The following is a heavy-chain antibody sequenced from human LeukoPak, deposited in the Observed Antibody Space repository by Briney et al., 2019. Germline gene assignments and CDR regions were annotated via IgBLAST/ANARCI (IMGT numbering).Heavy chain of an antibody. J-gene: IGHJ1*01. CDR1: GFIFSSFA. V-gene: IGHV3-23*01. CDR3: AKSGYDYAEYFQH. Sequence: GGSLRLSCAASGFIFSSFAMSWARAATGRGLEDVSAISGSGGNTYYADSVKGQFTISRDNSKNTLYLQMNSLRAEDTAVYYCAKSGYDYAEYFQHWGQGTLVTVSS. CDR2: ISGSGGNT. D-gene: IGHD5-12*01.